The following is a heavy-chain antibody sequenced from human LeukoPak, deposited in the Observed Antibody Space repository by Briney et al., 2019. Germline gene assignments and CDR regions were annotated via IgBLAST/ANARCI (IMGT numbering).Heavy chain of an antibody. CDR2: IYYSGST. CDR3: ARVGSDYYDSSGYYDY. V-gene: IGHV4-59*01. Sequence: PSETLSLTCTVPGGSISSYYWSWIRQPPGKGLEWIGYIYYSGSTNYNPSPKSRVTISVDTSKNQFSLKLSSVTAADTAVYYWARVGSDYYDSSGYYDYWGQGTLVTVSS. J-gene: IGHJ4*02. D-gene: IGHD3-22*01. CDR1: GGSISSYY.